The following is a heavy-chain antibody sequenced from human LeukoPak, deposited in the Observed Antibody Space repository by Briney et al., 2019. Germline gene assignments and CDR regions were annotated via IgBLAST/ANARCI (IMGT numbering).Heavy chain of an antibody. Sequence: PSETLSLTCAVSGGSISSGGYSWSWIRQPPGKGLEWIGYIYHSGSTYYNPSLKSRVTISVDRSKNQFSLKLSSVTAADTAVYYCARGTGATANDYWGRGTLVTVSS. CDR2: IYHSGST. V-gene: IGHV4-30-2*01. CDR3: ARGTGATANDY. CDR1: GGSISSGGYS. D-gene: IGHD1-26*01. J-gene: IGHJ4*02.